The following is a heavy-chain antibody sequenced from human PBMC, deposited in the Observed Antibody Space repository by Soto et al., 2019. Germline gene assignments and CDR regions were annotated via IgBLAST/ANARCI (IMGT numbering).Heavy chain of an antibody. V-gene: IGHV3-72*01. CDR2: TRNKDNSYTT. Sequence: GGSLRLSCAASGFTCSDHYIDWVRQAPGKGLEWVGRTRNKDNSYTTEYAASVKGRFTISRDESKNSVYLQMNSLRAEDTAVYYCAKMQGLAAAGGRGYGMDVWGQGTTVTVSS. D-gene: IGHD6-13*01. CDR1: GFTCSDHY. J-gene: IGHJ6*02. CDR3: AKMQGLAAAGGRGYGMDV.